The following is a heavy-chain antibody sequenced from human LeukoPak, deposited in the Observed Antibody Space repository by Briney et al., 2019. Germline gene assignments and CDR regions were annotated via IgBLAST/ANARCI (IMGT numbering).Heavy chain of an antibody. V-gene: IGHV4-39*01. Sequence: PSETLSLTCTVSGGSITSSSYYWGWIRQPPGKGLEWIGSIYYSGSTYYNPSLKSRVTISVDTSKNQFSLKLSSVTAADTAVYYCARLGRRRSLKFDPWGQGTLVTVSS. CDR3: ARLGRRRSLKFDP. CDR1: GGSITSSSYY. J-gene: IGHJ5*02. CDR2: IYYSGST.